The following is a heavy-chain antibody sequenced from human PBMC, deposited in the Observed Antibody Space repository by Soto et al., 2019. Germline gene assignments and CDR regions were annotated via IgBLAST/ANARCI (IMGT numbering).Heavy chain of an antibody. CDR1: GFSFTSYW. CDR3: AKRELNSTGLFH. V-gene: IGHV3-74*01. D-gene: IGHD1-26*01. J-gene: IGHJ4*02. CDR2: INTDGSST. Sequence: EVQLVESGGGLVQPGGSLRLSCAASGFSFTSYWMHWVRQAPGKGLVWVSRINTDGSSTSYADSVKGRFTISRDNAKNTLFWHMNSLRAEDTAIYYCAKRELNSTGLFHWGQGTLVSVSS.